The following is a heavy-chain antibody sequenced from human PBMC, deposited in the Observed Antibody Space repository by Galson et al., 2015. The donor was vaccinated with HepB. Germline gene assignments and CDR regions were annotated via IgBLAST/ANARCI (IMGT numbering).Heavy chain of an antibody. CDR3: ARDRVPAAMSGYYYYGMDV. Sequence: SLRLSCAASGFTFSSYAMHWVRQAPGKGLEWVAVISYDGSNKYYADSVKGRFTISRDNSKNTLYLQMNSLRAEDTAVYYCARDRVPAAMSGYYYYGMDVWGQGTTVTVSS. D-gene: IGHD2-2*01. J-gene: IGHJ6*02. V-gene: IGHV3-30-3*01. CDR1: GFTFSSYA. CDR2: ISYDGSNK.